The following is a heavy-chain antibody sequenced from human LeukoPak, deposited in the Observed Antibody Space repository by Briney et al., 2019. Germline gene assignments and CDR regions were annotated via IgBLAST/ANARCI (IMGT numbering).Heavy chain of an antibody. CDR1: GYSFTTYW. CDR2: IDPSDSYT. J-gene: IGHJ4*02. Sequence: GESLKISCKGSGYSFTTYWISWVRQMPGKGLEWLGRIDPSDSYTNYSPSFQGHVTISADKSFSTAYLQWTSLKASDTAMYYCARHAKAYGSSCDYWGQGTLVTVSS. D-gene: IGHD6-13*01. V-gene: IGHV5-10-1*01. CDR3: ARHAKAYGSSCDY.